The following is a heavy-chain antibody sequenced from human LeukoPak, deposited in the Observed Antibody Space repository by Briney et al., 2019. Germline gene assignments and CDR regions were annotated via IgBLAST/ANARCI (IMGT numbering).Heavy chain of an antibody. D-gene: IGHD2-2*01. Sequence: GGSLRLSCAASGFTFSSYSMNWVRQAPGKGLEWVSSISSSSSYIYYADSVKGRFTISRDNAKISLYLQMNSLRAEDTAVYYCARDYILGYCSSTSCYPDYWGQGTLVTVSS. V-gene: IGHV3-21*01. J-gene: IGHJ4*02. CDR3: ARDYILGYCSSTSCYPDY. CDR1: GFTFSSYS. CDR2: ISSSSSYI.